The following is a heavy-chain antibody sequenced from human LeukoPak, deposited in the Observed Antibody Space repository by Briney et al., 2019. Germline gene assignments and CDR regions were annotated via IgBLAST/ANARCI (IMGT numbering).Heavy chain of an antibody. D-gene: IGHD4-11*01. CDR1: GGSVSSGTYY. V-gene: IGHV4-61*01. CDR2: IYYSGTT. CDR3: ARDRVRGNSNPFFDY. Sequence: SETLSLTCTVSGGSVSSGTYYWGWIRQPPGKGLEWIGYIYYSGTTNYNLSLKSRVTISVDTSKNQFSLKLSSVTAADTAVYYCARDRVRGNSNPFFDYWGQGTLVTVSS. J-gene: IGHJ4*02.